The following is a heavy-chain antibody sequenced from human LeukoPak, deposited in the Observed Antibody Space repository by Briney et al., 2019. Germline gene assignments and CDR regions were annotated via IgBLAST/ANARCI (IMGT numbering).Heavy chain of an antibody. CDR1: GFTVSRNY. V-gene: IGHV4-31*02. CDR3: ARVRAAEAGYYFDY. D-gene: IGHD6-19*01. J-gene: IGHJ4*02. Sequence: LRLSCAASGFTVSRNYMSWVRQHPGKGLEWIGYIYYSGSTYYNPSLESRVTISVDTSKNQFSLKLSSVTAADTAVYYCARVRAAEAGYYFDYWGQGTLVTVSS. CDR2: IYYSGST.